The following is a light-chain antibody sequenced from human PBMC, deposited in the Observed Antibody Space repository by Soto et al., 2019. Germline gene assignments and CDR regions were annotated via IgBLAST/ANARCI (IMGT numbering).Light chain of an antibody. CDR2: AAS. CDR1: QAISKY. J-gene: IGKJ2*01. V-gene: IGKV1-27*01. CDR3: QRYDSAPYT. Sequence: DIQMTQSPSSLSTSVGDRVTITCRASQAISKYLAWYQRKPGNGPKLLIYAASTLQSGVPSRFSGSGSGTDFTLTISSLQPEDVATYYCQRYDSAPYTFGQGTKLEIK.